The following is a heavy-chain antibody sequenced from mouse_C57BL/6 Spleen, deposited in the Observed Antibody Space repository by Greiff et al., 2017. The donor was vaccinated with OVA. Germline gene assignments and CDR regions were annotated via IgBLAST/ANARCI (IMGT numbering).Heavy chain of an antibody. Sequence: VKLQESGPELVKPGASVKISCKASGYAFSSSWMNWVKQRPGKGLEWIGRIYPGDGDTNYNGKFKGKATLTADKSSSTAYMQLSSLTSEDSAVYFCAREGDDYDRFAYWGQGTLVTVSA. D-gene: IGHD2-4*01. CDR3: AREGDDYDRFAY. V-gene: IGHV1-82*01. CDR1: GYAFSSSW. CDR2: IYPGDGDT. J-gene: IGHJ3*01.